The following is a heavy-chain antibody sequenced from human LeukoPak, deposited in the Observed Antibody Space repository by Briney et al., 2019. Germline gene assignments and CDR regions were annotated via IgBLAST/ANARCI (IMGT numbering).Heavy chain of an antibody. CDR2: IYSSGST. D-gene: IGHD3-9*01. CDR1: GASIDTRGFY. V-gene: IGHV4-31*03. J-gene: IGHJ4*02. Sequence: TSETLSLTCTVSGASIDTRGFYWNWIRQPPGKGPEWIAYIYSSGSTYDNPSLKSRMTISVDTSQNQFSLKLSSVTAADTAVYYCARGRGRDDILTGYYLDYWGQGTLVTVSS. CDR3: ARGRGRDDILTGYYLDY.